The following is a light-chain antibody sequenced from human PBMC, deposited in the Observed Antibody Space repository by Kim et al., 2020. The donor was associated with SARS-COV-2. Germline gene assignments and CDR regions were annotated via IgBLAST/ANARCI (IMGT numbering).Light chain of an antibody. CDR1: QNINSH. CDR2: AAS. J-gene: IGKJ3*01. V-gene: IGKV1-39*01. CDR3: QQTYISPFT. Sequence: VSVGDRVTITCRTSQNINSHLNWYHQKPARAPKLLIYAASTLQGGVPSRFSGSGSETDFTLTISSLQPEDFATYFCQQTYISPFTFGPGTKVDIK.